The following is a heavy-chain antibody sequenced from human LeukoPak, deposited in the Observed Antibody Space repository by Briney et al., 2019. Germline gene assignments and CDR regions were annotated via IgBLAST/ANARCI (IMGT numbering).Heavy chain of an antibody. CDR3: ARVGLPGIYYDSSGYSGGDWFDP. V-gene: IGHV1-2*02. J-gene: IGHJ5*02. CDR1: GYTFTGYY. CDR2: INPNSGGT. Sequence: ASVKVSCKASGYTFTGYYMHWVRQAPGQGLEWMGWINPNSGGTNYAQKFQDRVTMTRDTSISTAYMELSRLRSDDTAVYYCARVGLPGIYYDSSGYSGGDWFDPWGQGTLVTVSS. D-gene: IGHD3-22*01.